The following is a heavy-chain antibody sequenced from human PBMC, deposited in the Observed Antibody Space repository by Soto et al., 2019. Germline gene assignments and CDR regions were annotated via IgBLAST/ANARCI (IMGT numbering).Heavy chain of an antibody. CDR3: ARGADYTNSNFDY. Sequence: PGGSLRLSCAVSGFAFSSYSVNWVRQAPGKGLEWVSSISSIGDTYYADSVKGRLAISRDNAKNSVYLQMTSLRVEDTAVYYCARGADYTNSNFDYWGQGTLVTVSS. CDR2: ISSIGDT. J-gene: IGHJ4*02. CDR1: GFAFSSYS. V-gene: IGHV3-21*01. D-gene: IGHD4-4*01.